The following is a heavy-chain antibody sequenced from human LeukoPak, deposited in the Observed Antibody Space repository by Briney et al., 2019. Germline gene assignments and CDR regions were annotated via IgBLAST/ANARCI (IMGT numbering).Heavy chain of an antibody. CDR1: SDSIFTSNW. CDR2: IFHSGST. D-gene: IGHD2-2*01. CDR3: ARSPTKRVPEDY. J-gene: IGHJ4*02. Sequence: SETLSLTCTVSSDSIFTSNWRSWVRQPPGKGLEWIGQIFHSGSTSYSPSLKSRVTISMDKSKNQISLRLTSVTAADTAVYYCARSPTKRVPEDYWGQGTLVTASS. V-gene: IGHV4-4*02.